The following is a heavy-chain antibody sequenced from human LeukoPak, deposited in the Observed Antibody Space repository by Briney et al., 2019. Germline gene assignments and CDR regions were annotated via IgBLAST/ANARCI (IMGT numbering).Heavy chain of an antibody. J-gene: IGHJ4*02. D-gene: IGHD3-22*01. V-gene: IGHV1-69*06. CDR1: GGTFRRYV. CDR3: VRDYDSSGPQKNYFDF. CDR2: IVPMYDTA. Sequence: ASVKVSCKAPGGTFRRYVVSWVRQAPGQGLEWMGRIVPMYDTADYAQRFQGRVTITADRSTGTAFMELSSLRSEDTGIYYGVRDYDSSGPQKNYFDFWGQGTLVTVSS.